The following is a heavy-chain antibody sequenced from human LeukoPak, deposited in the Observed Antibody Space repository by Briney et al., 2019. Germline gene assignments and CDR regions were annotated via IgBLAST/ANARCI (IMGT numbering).Heavy chain of an antibody. V-gene: IGHV3-30-3*01. D-gene: IGHD2-21*02. CDR2: ISYDGSNK. J-gene: IGHJ4*02. CDR1: GFTFSSYA. Sequence: PGGSLRLSCAASGFTFSSYAMHWVRQAPGKGLEWVAVISYDGSNKFYADSVKGRFTLSRDNSKNTLYLQMNSLRAEDTAVYYCAKDHIVVVTASHFDYWGQGTLVTVSS. CDR3: AKDHIVVVTASHFDY.